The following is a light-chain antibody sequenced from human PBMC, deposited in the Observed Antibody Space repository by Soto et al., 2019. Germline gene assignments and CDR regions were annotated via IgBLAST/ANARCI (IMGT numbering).Light chain of an antibody. J-gene: IGLJ3*02. CDR1: SSDVGNSNF. Sequence: SVRAQPASVSGSPGQSITISCTGTSSDVGNSNFVSWYQHHPGKAPKLMIYEGTKLSSGVSNRFSGSKSGNTASLTISGLQAEDEADYYCCSYAGRTTWVFGGGTKVTVL. CDR3: CSYAGRTTWV. V-gene: IGLV2-23*01. CDR2: EGT.